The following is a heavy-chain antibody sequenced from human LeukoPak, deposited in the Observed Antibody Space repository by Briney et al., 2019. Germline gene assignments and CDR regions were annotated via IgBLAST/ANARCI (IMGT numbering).Heavy chain of an antibody. CDR3: ARGGDTRVEGAPETFDH. CDR1: GFTFSDYA. Sequence: GGSLRLSCAASGFTFSDYAMTWVRQAPGKGLEWVANIKQDGSDKYYVDSVKGRFTISRDNAKNSLYLQMDSLRAEDTAVYYCARGGDTRVEGAPETFDHWGQGTLVTVSS. D-gene: IGHD1-26*01. J-gene: IGHJ4*02. V-gene: IGHV3-7*01. CDR2: IKQDGSDK.